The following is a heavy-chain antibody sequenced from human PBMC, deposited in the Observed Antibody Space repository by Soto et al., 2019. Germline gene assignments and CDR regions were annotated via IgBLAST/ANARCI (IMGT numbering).Heavy chain of an antibody. D-gene: IGHD4-17*01. J-gene: IGHJ4*02. CDR3: ARFDFGDYRGLDY. V-gene: IGHV4-59*08. Sequence: QVHLQESGPGLVKPSETLSLTCTVSSGSIRGYYWSWIRQPPGKGLECIGYISYIGNTHYNPSLMSRVTISIDTSKNQFSLKVTSVTAADTAVYYCARFDFGDYRGLDYWGQGTLVTVSS. CDR2: ISYIGNT. CDR1: SGSIRGYY.